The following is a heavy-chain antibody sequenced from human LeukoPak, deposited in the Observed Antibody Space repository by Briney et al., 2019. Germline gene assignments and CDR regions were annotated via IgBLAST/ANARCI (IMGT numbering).Heavy chain of an antibody. V-gene: IGHV4-59*01. CDR1: GASITRYY. CDR2: IYYSGST. J-gene: IGHJ4*02. CDR3: ARDVSGWAGYFDY. D-gene: IGHD6-19*01. Sequence: SETLSLTCTVSGASITRYYWGWIRQPPGKGLEWIGYIYYSGSTNYNPTLKSRVTISVDTSKNLYSLELRSVTPADTAVYYCARDVSGWAGYFDYWGQGTLVSVSS.